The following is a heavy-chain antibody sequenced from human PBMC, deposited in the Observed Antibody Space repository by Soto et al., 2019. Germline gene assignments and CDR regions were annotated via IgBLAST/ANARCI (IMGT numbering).Heavy chain of an antibody. Sequence: GGSLRLSCAASGFTFSSYSMNWVRQAPGKGLEWVSSISSSSSYIYYADSVKGRFTISRDNAKNSLYLQMNSLRAEDTAVYYCASKYDSSGYYYSPPYYWGQGTLVTFSA. CDR3: ASKYDSSGYYYSPPYY. CDR2: ISSSSSYI. CDR1: GFTFSSYS. D-gene: IGHD3-22*01. V-gene: IGHV3-21*01. J-gene: IGHJ4*02.